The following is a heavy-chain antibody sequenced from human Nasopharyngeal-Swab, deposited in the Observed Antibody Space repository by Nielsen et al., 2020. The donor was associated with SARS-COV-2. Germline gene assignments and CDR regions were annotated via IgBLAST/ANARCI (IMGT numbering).Heavy chain of an antibody. Sequence: ESLKISCPVSGGSISSSSYYWGWIRQPPGKGLEWIGSIYYSGSTYYNPSLKSRVTISVDTSKNQFSLKLSSVTAADTAVYYCARPREDYGVDYWGQGTLVTVSS. D-gene: IGHD4-17*01. J-gene: IGHJ4*02. CDR2: IYYSGST. V-gene: IGHV4-39*01. CDR3: ARPREDYGVDY. CDR1: GGSISSSSYY.